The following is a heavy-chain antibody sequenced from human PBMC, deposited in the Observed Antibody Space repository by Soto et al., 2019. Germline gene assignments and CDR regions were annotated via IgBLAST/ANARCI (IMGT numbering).Heavy chain of an antibody. J-gene: IGHJ3*02. CDR1: GFTFSNAW. Sequence: EVQLVESGGGLVKPGGSLRLSCAASGFTFSNAWMNWVRQAPGKGLEWVGRIKRKSDGGTTDYAAPVTGRFTITRDDSKSTLSTQMNSPKAEDAAGYQWTTDVRDARSEWNAFDIWCQGTMVTVS. CDR3: TTDVRDARSEWNAFDI. V-gene: IGHV3-15*07. CDR2: IKRKSDGGTT. D-gene: IGHD3-3*01.